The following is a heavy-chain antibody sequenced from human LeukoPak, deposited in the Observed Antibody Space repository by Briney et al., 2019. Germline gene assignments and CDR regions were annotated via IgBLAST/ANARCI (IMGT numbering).Heavy chain of an antibody. CDR2: ISSSGSTI. CDR1: GFTVRNNY. V-gene: IGHV3-11*01. J-gene: IGHJ4*02. CDR3: ARGKYSFDY. Sequence: GGSLRLSCAASGFTVRNNYMSWVRQAPGKGLEYISYISSSGSTIYYADSVKGRFTLSRDNATNSLSLEMNSLRAEDTAVYYCARGKYSFDYWGQGTLVTVSS.